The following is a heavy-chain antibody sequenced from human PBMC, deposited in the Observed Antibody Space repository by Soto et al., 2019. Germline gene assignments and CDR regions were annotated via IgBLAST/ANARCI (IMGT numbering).Heavy chain of an antibody. V-gene: IGHV3-11*04. J-gene: IGHJ4*02. CDR1: GFTFSDYY. CDR2: ISTSGSTI. Sequence: GGSLRLSCAASGFTFSDYYMSWIRQAPGKGLEWVSYISTSGSTINYADSVKGRFTISRDNAKNSLYLQMNSLRAEDTAVYYCARDLYYYASSGFNYWGQGTLVTVSS. CDR3: ARDLYYYASSGFNY. D-gene: IGHD3-22*01.